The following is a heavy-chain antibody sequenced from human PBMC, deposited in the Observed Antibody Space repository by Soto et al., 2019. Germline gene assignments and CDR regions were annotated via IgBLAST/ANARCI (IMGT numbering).Heavy chain of an antibody. V-gene: IGHV4-59*01. D-gene: IGHD6-19*01. CDR1: GGSISGYY. CDR3: ARVGSSGWSPDY. J-gene: IGHJ4*02. Sequence: QVQLQESGPGLVKPSETLSLTCTVSGGSISGYYWSWIRQPPGKGLEWIGYIFYSGSTNYNPSLSSRVTISVDTSKNQFSLKLSSVTTADTAMYYCARVGSSGWSPDYWGQGTLVTVSS. CDR2: IFYSGST.